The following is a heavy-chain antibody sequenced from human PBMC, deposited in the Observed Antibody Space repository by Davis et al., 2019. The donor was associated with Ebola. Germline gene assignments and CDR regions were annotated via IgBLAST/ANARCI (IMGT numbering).Heavy chain of an antibody. V-gene: IGHV3-21*01. J-gene: IGHJ5*02. CDR2: ISSSSSYI. D-gene: IGHD3-22*01. Sequence: GESLKISCAASGFTFSSYSMNWVRQAPGKGLEWVSSISSSSSYIYYADSVKGRFTISRDNAKNSLHLQMNSLRAEDTAVYYCARDRDYYDSSAYHPRGWFDLWGQGTLVTVSS. CDR1: GFTFSSYS. CDR3: ARDRDYYDSSAYHPRGWFDL.